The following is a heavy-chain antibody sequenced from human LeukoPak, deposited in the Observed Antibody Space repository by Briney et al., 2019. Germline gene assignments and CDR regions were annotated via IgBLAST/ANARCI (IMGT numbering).Heavy chain of an antibody. CDR1: GFTYSSYS. V-gene: IGHV3-21*01. D-gene: IGHD6-13*01. J-gene: IGHJ4*02. Sequence: GGSLRLSCAGSGFTYSSYSMKWVRQAPGKELEWVSSISSSSSYIYYADSVKGRFTISRDNAKNSLYLQMNSLRAEDTAVYYCARDRIAATGTPDYWGQGTLVTVSS. CDR2: ISSSSSYI. CDR3: ARDRIAATGTPDY.